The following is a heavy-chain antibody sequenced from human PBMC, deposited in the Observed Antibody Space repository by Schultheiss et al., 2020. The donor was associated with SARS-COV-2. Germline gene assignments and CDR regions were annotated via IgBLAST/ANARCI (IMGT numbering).Heavy chain of an antibody. CDR3: ARGRARYCSSTSCSASRYNWFDP. Sequence: SETLSLTCTVSGGSISSYYWSWIRQPAGKGLEWIGRIYTSGSTNYNPSLKSRVTISVDTSKNQFSLKLSSVTAADTAVYYCARGRARYCSSTSCSASRYNWFDPWGQGTLVTVSS. CDR1: GGSISSYY. J-gene: IGHJ5*02. V-gene: IGHV4-4*07. CDR2: IYTSGST. D-gene: IGHD2-2*01.